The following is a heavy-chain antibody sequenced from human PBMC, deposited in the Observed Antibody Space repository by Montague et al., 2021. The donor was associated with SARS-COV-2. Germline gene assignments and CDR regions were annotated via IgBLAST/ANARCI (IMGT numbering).Heavy chain of an antibody. D-gene: IGHD6-13*01. V-gene: IGHV4-39*07. Sequence: SETLSLTCAVSGASITRTTYYWGWIRQPPGKGLEWIGSIYYSGSTYYNPSLKSRVTISLDTSKNQFSLNLTSVTAADTAVYYCAREPPYSSNLASFDYWGQGALVSVSS. CDR2: IYYSGST. CDR1: GASITRTTYY. J-gene: IGHJ4*02. CDR3: AREPPYSSNLASFDY.